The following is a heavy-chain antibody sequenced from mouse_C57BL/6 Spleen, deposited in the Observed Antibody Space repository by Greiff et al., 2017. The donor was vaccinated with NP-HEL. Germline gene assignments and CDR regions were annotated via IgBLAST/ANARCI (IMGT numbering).Heavy chain of an antibody. CDR1: GYAFSSYW. V-gene: IGHV1-80*01. D-gene: IGHD2-4*01. Sequence: VQLQQSGAELVKPGASVKISCKASGYAFSSYWMNWVKQRPGKGLEWIGQIYPGDGDTNYNGKFKGKATLTADKSSSTAYMQLSSLTSEDSAVYFCARDMITTCAMDYWGQGTSVTVSS. CDR3: ARDMITTCAMDY. J-gene: IGHJ4*01. CDR2: IYPGDGDT.